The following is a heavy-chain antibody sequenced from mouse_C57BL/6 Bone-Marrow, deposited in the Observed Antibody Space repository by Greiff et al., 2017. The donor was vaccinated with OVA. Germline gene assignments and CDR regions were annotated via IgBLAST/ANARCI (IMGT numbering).Heavy chain of an antibody. CDR1: GYTFTSYW. Sequence: EVQLQQSGTVLARPGASVKMSCKTSGYTFTSYWMHWVKQRPGQGLEWIGAIYPGNSDTSYNQKFKGKAKLTAVTSASTAYMELSSLTNEDSAVYYCTTYSNPYAMNYWGHGTSVTVSS. D-gene: IGHD2-5*01. J-gene: IGHJ4*01. CDR2: IYPGNSDT. V-gene: IGHV1-5*01. CDR3: TTYSNPYAMNY.